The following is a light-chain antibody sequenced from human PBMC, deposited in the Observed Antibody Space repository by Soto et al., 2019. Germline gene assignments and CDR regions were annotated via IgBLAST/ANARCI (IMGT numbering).Light chain of an antibody. CDR3: QQYNNWWT. J-gene: IGKJ1*01. Sequence: EIVMTQSPATLSVSPGERATLSCRASQSVSSNLAWYQQKPGQAPRLLIYGASTRATGIPARFSGSGSGTEFTLTISSLQSEHFAVYYCQQYNNWWTFGHGTKVEIK. CDR1: QSVSSN. CDR2: GAS. V-gene: IGKV3-15*01.